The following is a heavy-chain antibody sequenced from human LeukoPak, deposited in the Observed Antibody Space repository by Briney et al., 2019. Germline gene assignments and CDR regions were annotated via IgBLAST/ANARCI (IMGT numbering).Heavy chain of an antibody. Sequence: PGGSLRLSCAASGFTFSSYGMHWVRQAPGKGLEWVAVIWYDGSNKYYADSVKGRFTISRDNSKNTLYLQMNSLRAEDTALYYCARGIRIAAAALYYYYYYYMDVWGKGTTVTVSS. D-gene: IGHD6-13*01. CDR3: ARGIRIAAAALYYYYYYYMDV. V-gene: IGHV3-33*01. CDR2: IWYDGSNK. J-gene: IGHJ6*03. CDR1: GFTFSSYG.